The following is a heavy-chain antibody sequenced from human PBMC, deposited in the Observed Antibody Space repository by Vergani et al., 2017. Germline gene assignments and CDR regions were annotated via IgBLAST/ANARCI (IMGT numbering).Heavy chain of an antibody. V-gene: IGHV1-69*01. CDR1: GGTFSSYA. D-gene: IGHD3-3*01. CDR2: IIPIFGTA. CDR3: ASGITIFGVVKYYFDY. J-gene: IGHJ4*02. Sequence: VQLLESGAEVKKPGSSVKVSCKASGGTFSSYAISWVRQAPGQGLEWMGGIIPIFGTANYAQKFQGRVTITADESTSTAYMELSSLRSEDTAVYYCASGITIFGVVKYYFDYWGQGTLVTVSS.